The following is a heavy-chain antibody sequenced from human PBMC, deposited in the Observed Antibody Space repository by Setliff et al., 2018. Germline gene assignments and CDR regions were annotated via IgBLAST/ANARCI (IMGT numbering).Heavy chain of an antibody. Sequence: SETLSLTCTVSGYSISSGYIWGWIRQPAGKGLEWIGHIYIGGSANYNPSLKSRVTMSIDTSKNQFSLKLNSVTAADTAVYYCARSFSRREKFLLDYWGQGALVTVSS. CDR3: ARSFSRREKFLLDY. CDR2: IYIGGSA. V-gene: IGHV4-4*07. CDR1: GYSISSGY. J-gene: IGHJ4*02.